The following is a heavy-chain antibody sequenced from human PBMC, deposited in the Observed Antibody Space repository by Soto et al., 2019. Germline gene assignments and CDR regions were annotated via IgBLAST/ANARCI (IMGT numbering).Heavy chain of an antibody. CDR2: IYYSGST. V-gene: IGHV4-30-4*01. J-gene: IGHJ4*02. CDR3: ARNSYGYTLYDS. CDR1: GGSISSGDYY. D-gene: IGHD5-18*01. Sequence: QVQLQESGPGLVKPSQTLSLTCTVSGGSISSGDYYWSWIRQPPGKGLEWIGYIYYSGSTYYNPSLKTRVXXXVXSSTNQFAQTLSSVTAADTAVYYCARNSYGYTLYDSWAQGTLVTVSS.